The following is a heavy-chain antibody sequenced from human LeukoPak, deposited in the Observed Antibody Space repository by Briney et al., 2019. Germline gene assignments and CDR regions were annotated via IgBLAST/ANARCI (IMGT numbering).Heavy chain of an antibody. CDR1: GLTFSTYW. CDR3: ARSPLGIAPFDY. Sequence: GGSLRLSCAVSGLTFSTYWMSWVRQAPGQGLEWVANVKHDGSEKYYVDSVKGRFTISRDNAKNSLYLQMDSLKTEDTAVYYCARSPLGIAPFDYWGQGTLVTVSS. D-gene: IGHD7-27*01. J-gene: IGHJ4*02. CDR2: VKHDGSEK. V-gene: IGHV3-7*03.